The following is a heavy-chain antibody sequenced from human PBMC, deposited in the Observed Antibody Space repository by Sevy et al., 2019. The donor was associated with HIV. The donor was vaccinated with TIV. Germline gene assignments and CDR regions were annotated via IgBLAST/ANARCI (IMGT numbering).Heavy chain of an antibody. CDR3: ARSWAGYYNSGDASHI. CDR2: IFFRGTT. D-gene: IGHD3-9*01. CDR1: GGSINSGNYY. Sequence: SETLSLACTVSGGSINSGNYYWNWIRQPAGKELEWIGRIFFRGTTSYNPSLTGRVTISMDTSKNHFFLMLNSVTAADTAFYYCARSWAGYYNSGDASHIWGQGTMVTVSS. J-gene: IGHJ3*02. V-gene: IGHV4-61*02.